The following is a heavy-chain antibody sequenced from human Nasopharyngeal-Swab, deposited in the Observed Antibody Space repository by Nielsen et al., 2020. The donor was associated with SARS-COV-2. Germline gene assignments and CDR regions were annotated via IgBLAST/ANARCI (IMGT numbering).Heavy chain of an antibody. D-gene: IGHD3-10*01. Sequence: GESLKISCAASGFTFSSYGMHWVRQAPGKGLEWVAVIWYDGSNKYYADSVKGRFTISRDNSKNTLYLQMNSLRAEDTAVYYCARGSAYYYGSGSYHWGQGTLVTVSS. CDR2: IWYDGSNK. J-gene: IGHJ5*02. CDR1: GFTFSSYG. CDR3: ARGSAYYYGSGSYH. V-gene: IGHV3-33*01.